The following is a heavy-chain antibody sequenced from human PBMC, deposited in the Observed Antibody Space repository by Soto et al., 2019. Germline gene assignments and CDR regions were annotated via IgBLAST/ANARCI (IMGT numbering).Heavy chain of an antibody. V-gene: IGHV4-39*01. J-gene: IGHJ5*02. Sequence: SETLSLTCTVSGGSISSSTYYWGWIRQSPGKGLEWIGSFYYSGSTYYNPSLKTRVTISVDTSKNQFSLKLSSVTATDTAVYYCSRTEGNWFDPWGQGTLVTVSS. CDR2: FYYSGST. D-gene: IGHD2-8*02. CDR3: SRTEGNWFDP. CDR1: GGSISSSTYY.